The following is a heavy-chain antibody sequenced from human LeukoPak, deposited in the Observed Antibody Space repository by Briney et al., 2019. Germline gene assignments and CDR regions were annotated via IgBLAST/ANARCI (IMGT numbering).Heavy chain of an antibody. CDR3: ARGTGDYFDY. CDR1: GYSFIGYY. D-gene: IGHD1-14*01. CDR2: INPNSGGT. J-gene: IGHJ4*02. Sequence: ASVKVSCKASGYSFIGYYVYWVRQAPGQGLEWMGWINPNSGGTNYAQKFQSRVTMTRDTSISTGYMGLSRLRSDDTAVYYCARGTGDYFDYWGQGTLVTVSS. V-gene: IGHV1-2*02.